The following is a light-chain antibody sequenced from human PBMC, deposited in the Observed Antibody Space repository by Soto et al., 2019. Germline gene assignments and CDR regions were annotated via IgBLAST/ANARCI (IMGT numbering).Light chain of an antibody. CDR1: SSDVGGYNY. CDR3: SSYTRRSTWV. V-gene: IGLV2-14*01. Sequence: QSVLTQPASVSGSPGQSITISCTGTSSDVGGYNYVSWYQQHPGKAPKLMIYDVSNRPSGVSNRFSGSKSGNTASLTISGLQAEDEADYYCSSYTRRSTWVFGGGTKLTVL. J-gene: IGLJ3*02. CDR2: DVS.